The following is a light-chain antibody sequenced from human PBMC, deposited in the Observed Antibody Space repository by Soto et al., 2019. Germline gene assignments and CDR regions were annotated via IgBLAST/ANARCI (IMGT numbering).Light chain of an antibody. Sequence: VRTQSPATLSVSPGERATISCRASQSVSSNLVWYQQKPGRAPRLLIYGISDRATGIPDRFSGSGSGTDFTLTISRLEPEDFAVYYCEQYGSSPRTFGQGTKVDIK. CDR2: GIS. V-gene: IGKV3-20*01. CDR1: QSVSSN. CDR3: EQYGSSPRT. J-gene: IGKJ1*01.